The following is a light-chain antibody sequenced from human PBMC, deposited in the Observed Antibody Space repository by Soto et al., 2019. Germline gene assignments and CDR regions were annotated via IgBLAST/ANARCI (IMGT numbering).Light chain of an antibody. V-gene: IGLV1-44*01. Sequence: QAVVTQPPSASETPGQRVTISCSGSSSNIGRNAVNWYQHLPGTAPKLLIYNNNQRPSGVPDRFSGSKSGTSASLAISGLQSEDEADYYCAAWDDNLLGLLFGGGTKVTVL. J-gene: IGLJ3*02. CDR1: SSNIGRNA. CDR2: NNN. CDR3: AAWDDNLLGLL.